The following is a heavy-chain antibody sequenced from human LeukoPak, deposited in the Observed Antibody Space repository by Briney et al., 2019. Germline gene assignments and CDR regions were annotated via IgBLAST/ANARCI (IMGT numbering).Heavy chain of an antibody. D-gene: IGHD4-17*01. J-gene: IGHJ6*02. Sequence: GGSLRLSCAASGFTFSNYDMNWVRQATGKGLEWVSAIGTAGDTYYPGSVKGRLTISRENDKNSLYLQMNSLRAGDTAVYYCARGPATVTASYYYYGMDVWGQGTTVTVSS. CDR3: ARGPATVTASYYYYGMDV. V-gene: IGHV3-13*01. CDR2: IGTAGDT. CDR1: GFTFSNYD.